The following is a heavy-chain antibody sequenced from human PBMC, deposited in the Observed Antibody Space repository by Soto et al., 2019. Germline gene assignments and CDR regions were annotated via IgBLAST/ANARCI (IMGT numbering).Heavy chain of an antibody. D-gene: IGHD4-17*01. Sequence: GGSLRLSCAASGFTFSSYAMHWVRQAPGKGLEYVSAISSNGGSTYYANSVKGRFTISRDNSKNTLYLQMGSLRAEDMAVYYCARDHYGDYGRYFQHWGQGTLVTVSS. V-gene: IGHV3-64*01. CDR3: ARDHYGDYGRYFQH. CDR1: GFTFSSYA. J-gene: IGHJ1*01. CDR2: ISSNGGST.